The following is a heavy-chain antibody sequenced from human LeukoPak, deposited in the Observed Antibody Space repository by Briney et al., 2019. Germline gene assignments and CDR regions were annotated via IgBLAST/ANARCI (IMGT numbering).Heavy chain of an antibody. CDR2: ISSSGSTI. J-gene: IGHJ3*02. CDR3: AGSFGDDAFDI. V-gene: IGHV3-48*03. D-gene: IGHD3-10*01. CDR1: GFTFSSYE. Sequence: PGGSLRLSCAASGFTFSSYEMNWVRQAPGKGLEWVSYISSSGSTIYYADSVKGRFTISRDNAKNSLYLQMNSLRAEDTAVYYCAGSFGDDAFDIWGQGTKVTVSS.